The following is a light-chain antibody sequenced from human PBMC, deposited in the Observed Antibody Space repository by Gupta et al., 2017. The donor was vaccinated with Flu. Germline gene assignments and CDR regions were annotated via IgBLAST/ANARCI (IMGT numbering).Light chain of an antibody. J-gene: IGKJ1*01. CDR2: WAS. CDR3: QQDDSTLWT. CDR1: QSVLYSSNNKNY. Sequence: DIVMTQSPYSLAVSLGERATINCKSSQSVLYSSNNKNYLAWYQQKPGQPPKLLIYWASTRESGVPDRFSGSGSGTDFTLTISSLQAEDVAVYYCQQDDSTLWTFGQGTXVEIK. V-gene: IGKV4-1*01.